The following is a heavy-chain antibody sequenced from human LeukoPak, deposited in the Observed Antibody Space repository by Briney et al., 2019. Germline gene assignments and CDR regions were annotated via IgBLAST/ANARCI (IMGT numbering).Heavy chain of an antibody. V-gene: IGHV4-39*07. J-gene: IGHJ4*02. Sequence: ETLSLTCTVSGGSISSGGYYWSWIRQHPGKGFEWIAEVHHTGRTIYSPSFARRVTISADTSKNQVSLKLTSVTAADTAVYYCARGLSAIVHWGQGTLVTVSS. CDR1: GGSISSGGYY. CDR2: VHHTGRT. D-gene: IGHD2-21*02. CDR3: ARGLSAIVH.